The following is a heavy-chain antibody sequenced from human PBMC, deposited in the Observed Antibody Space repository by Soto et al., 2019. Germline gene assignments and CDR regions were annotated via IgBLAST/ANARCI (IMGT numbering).Heavy chain of an antibody. J-gene: IGHJ4*02. CDR1: GFTFSSYG. V-gene: IGHV3-30*18. CDR3: AKDVGAGDTAIDY. D-gene: IGHD5-18*01. CDR2: ISYDGSNK. Sequence: QVQLVESGGGVVQPGRSLRLSCAASGFTFSSYGMHWVRQAPGKGLEWVAVISYDGSNKYYADSVKGRFTISRDNSKNTLYLQMNSLRAEDRAVYYCAKDVGAGDTAIDYWGQGTLVTVSS.